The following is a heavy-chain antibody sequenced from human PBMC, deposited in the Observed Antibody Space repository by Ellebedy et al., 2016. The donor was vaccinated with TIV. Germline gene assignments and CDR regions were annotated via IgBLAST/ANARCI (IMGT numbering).Heavy chain of an antibody. D-gene: IGHD1-26*01. V-gene: IGHV3-7*01. J-gene: IGHJ3*02. CDR2: IKQDGSEK. CDR3: ARGGGELLRYAFDI. Sequence: GESLKISCAASGFTFSGYWMSWVRQAPGKGLEWVANIKQDGSEKYYVDSVKGRFTISRDNAKNSLYLQMNSLRDKDTAVYYCARGGGELLRYAFDIWGHGTMVTVSS. CDR1: GFTFSGYW.